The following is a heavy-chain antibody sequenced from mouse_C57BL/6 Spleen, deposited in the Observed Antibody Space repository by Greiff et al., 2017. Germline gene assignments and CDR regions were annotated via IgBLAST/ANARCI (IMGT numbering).Heavy chain of an antibody. V-gene: IGHV1-80*01. J-gene: IGHJ2*01. D-gene: IGHD2-4*01. CDR2: IYPGDGDT. CDR1: GYAFSSYW. CDR3: AREEGDYDREDY. Sequence: LQESGAELVKPGASVKISCKASGYAFSSYWMNWVKQRPGKGLEWIGQIYPGDGDTNYNGKFKGKATLTADKSSSTAYMQLSSLTSEDSAVYFCAREEGDYDREDYWGQGTTLTVSS.